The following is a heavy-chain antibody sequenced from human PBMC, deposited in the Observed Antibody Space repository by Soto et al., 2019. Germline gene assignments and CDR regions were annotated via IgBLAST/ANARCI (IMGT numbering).Heavy chain of an antibody. CDR2: TYYRSKWYN. D-gene: IGHD2-15*01. CDR3: ARGDFTGIVVVVDGALDI. V-gene: IGHV6-1*01. CDR1: GDSVSSNSAA. Sequence: SQTLSLTCAISGDSVSSNSAAWNWIRQSPSRGLEWLGRTYYRSKWYNDYAVSVKSRITINPDTSKNQFSLQLNSVTPEDTAVYYCARGDFTGIVVVVDGALDIWGQGTMVTVSS. J-gene: IGHJ3*02.